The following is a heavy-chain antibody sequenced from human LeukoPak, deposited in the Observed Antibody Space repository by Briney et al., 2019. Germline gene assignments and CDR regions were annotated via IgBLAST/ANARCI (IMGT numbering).Heavy chain of an antibody. CDR2: INLDGSQK. J-gene: IGHJ4*02. CDR1: GFTFSSYG. CDR3: ARKRPNYFDY. Sequence: GRSLRLSSAASGFTFSSYGMHWVRQAPGKGPEWVANINLDGSQKYYVDSVKGRFTISRDNAENSLYLQMNSLRAEDTALYYCARKRPNYFDYWGQGTLVTVSS. V-gene: IGHV3-7*01.